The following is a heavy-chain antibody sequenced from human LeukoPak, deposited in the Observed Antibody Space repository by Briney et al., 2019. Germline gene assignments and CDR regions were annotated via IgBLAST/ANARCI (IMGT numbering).Heavy chain of an antibody. CDR1: GYTFTSYG. Sequence: ASVKVSCKTSGYTFTSYGISWVRQAPGQGLEWIGWISGYNGNTNYAPKFQGRVTMTTDTSTSTAYMALRSLRSDDTAVYYCVRATVVVVINWFDPWGQGTLVTVSS. J-gene: IGHJ5*02. V-gene: IGHV1-18*01. D-gene: IGHD4-23*01. CDR2: ISGYNGNT. CDR3: VRATVVVVINWFDP.